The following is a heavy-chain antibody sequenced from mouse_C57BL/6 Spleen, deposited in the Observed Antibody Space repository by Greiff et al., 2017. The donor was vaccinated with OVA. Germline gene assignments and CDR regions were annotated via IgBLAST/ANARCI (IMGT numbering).Heavy chain of an antibody. Sequence: LQESGAELARPGASVKLSCKASGYTFTSYGISWVKQRTGQGLEWIGEIYPRSGNTYYNEKFKGKATLTADKSSSTAYMELRSLTSEDSAVYFCARGTAQEAFDYWGQGTTLTVSS. CDR2: IYPRSGNT. J-gene: IGHJ2*01. D-gene: IGHD3-2*02. CDR3: ARGTAQEAFDY. V-gene: IGHV1-81*01. CDR1: GYTFTSYG.